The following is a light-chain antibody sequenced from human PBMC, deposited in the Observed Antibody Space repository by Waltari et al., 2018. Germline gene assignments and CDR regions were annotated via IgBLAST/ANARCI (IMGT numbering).Light chain of an antibody. Sequence: DIQMTQSPSSLSASVGDRITITCQASQDISNYLNWYQQKPGIAPKLLIYDASNLETGVPSRFSGSGSGTDFTFTISSLQPEDIATYYCQQYDNLPRTFGQGTKVEIK. J-gene: IGKJ1*01. CDR2: DAS. V-gene: IGKV1-33*01. CDR1: QDISNY. CDR3: QQYDNLPRT.